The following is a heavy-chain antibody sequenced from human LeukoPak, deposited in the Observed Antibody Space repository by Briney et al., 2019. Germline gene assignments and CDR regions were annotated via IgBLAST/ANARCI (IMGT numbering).Heavy chain of an antibody. CDR2: IIPISGTA. Sequence: SVTVSSKASAGTFSSYVISWVRPAPGQGLEWMGGIIPISGTANYAQKFQGRVTITADESTSTAYMELSSLRSEDTAVYYCARSGYYDSSGYYPGSLGYWGQGTLVTVSS. J-gene: IGHJ4*02. CDR3: ARSGYYDSSGYYPGSLGY. V-gene: IGHV1-69*13. CDR1: AGTFSSYV. D-gene: IGHD3-22*01.